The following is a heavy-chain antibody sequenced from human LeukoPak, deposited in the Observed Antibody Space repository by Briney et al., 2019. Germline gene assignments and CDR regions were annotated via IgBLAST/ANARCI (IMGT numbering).Heavy chain of an antibody. Sequence: GASVKVSCKASGYTFTSYGISWVRQAPGQGLEWMGWISAYNGNTNYAQKLQGRVTMTTDTSTSTAYMELRSLRSDDTAVYYCARNVYYYDSSGYFFGDYWGQGTLVTVSS. CDR2: ISAYNGNT. CDR3: ARNVYYYDSSGYFFGDY. D-gene: IGHD3-22*01. CDR1: GYTFTSYG. J-gene: IGHJ4*02. V-gene: IGHV1-18*01.